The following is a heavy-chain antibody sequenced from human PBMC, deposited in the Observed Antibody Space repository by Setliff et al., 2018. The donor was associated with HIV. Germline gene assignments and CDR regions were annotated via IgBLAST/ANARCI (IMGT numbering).Heavy chain of an antibody. J-gene: IGHJ5*02. D-gene: IGHD2-21*01. CDR1: GGSISSGSYY. V-gene: IGHV4-61*02. Sequence: PSETLSLTCTVSGGSISSGSYYWSWIRQPAGKGLEWIGRIYTSGSTKYNPSLTSRVTISVDTSKNQFSLKVSSVTAADTAVYYCARHGIVVMIAIPNWFDPWGQGTLVTVSS. CDR2: IYTSGST. CDR3: ARHGIVVMIAIPNWFDP.